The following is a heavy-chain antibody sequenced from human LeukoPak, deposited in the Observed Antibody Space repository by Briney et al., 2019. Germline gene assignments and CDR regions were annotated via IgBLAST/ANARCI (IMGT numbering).Heavy chain of an antibody. J-gene: IGHJ4*02. D-gene: IGHD4-23*01. V-gene: IGHV3-23*01. CDR1: GFTFSSYA. Sequence: PGGSLRLSCAASGFTFSSYAMSWVRQAPGKGLEWVSAISVSGGSTYYADSAKGRFTISRDNSKNTLYLQMNSLRAEDTAVYYCAKDLRRSTVVSRDHTLDDWGQGTLVTVSS. CDR3: AKDLRRSTVVSRDHTLDD. CDR2: ISVSGGST.